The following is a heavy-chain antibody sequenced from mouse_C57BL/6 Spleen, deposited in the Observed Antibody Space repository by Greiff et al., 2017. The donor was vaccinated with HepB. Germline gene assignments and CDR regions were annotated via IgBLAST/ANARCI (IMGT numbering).Heavy chain of an antibody. D-gene: IGHD2-3*01. J-gene: IGHJ4*01. CDR2: ISNGGGST. CDR3: ARQGDDGYYEAMDY. Sequence: EVHLVESGGGLVQPGGSLKLSCAASGFTFSDYYMYWVRQTPEKRLEWVAYISNGGGSTYYPDTVKGRFTISRDNAKNTLYLQMSRLKSEDTAMYYCARQGDDGYYEAMDYWGQGTSVTVSS. CDR1: GFTFSDYY. V-gene: IGHV5-12*01.